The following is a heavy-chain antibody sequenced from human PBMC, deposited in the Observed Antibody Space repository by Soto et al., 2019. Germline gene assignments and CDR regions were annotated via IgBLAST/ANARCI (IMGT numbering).Heavy chain of an antibody. Sequence: ASVKVSCKASGYTFTIYGISWVLQAPGQGLEWMGWISAYNGNTNYAQKLQGRVTMTTDTSTSTAYMELRSLRSDDTAVYYCARAGAIVVVPAANDNWFDPWGQGTLVTVSS. D-gene: IGHD2-2*01. J-gene: IGHJ5*02. CDR3: ARAGAIVVVPAANDNWFDP. CDR2: ISAYNGNT. CDR1: GYTFTIYG. V-gene: IGHV1-18*01.